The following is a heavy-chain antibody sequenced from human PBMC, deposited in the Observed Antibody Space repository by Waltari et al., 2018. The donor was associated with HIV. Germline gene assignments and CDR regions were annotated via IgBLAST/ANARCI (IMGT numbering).Heavy chain of an antibody. CDR2: IIPIFGTT. J-gene: IGHJ5*02. Sequence: QVQLVQSGAEVKKPGSSVTVSCKTSGGTFSNYAVYWVRQAPGKGVELVGQIIPIFGTTNYAQKFQGRVTITAGESTGTVYMELRSLRSEDTAMYYCARSSPGDDFWSGKLVSWGQGTQVTVSS. V-gene: IGHV1-69*01. D-gene: IGHD3-3*01. CDR3: ARSSPGDDFWSGKLVS. CDR1: GGTFSNYA.